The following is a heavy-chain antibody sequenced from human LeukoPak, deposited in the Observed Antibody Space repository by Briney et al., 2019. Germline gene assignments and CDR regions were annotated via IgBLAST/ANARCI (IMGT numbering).Heavy chain of an antibody. D-gene: IGHD4-17*01. CDR1: GFTFGDCA. V-gene: IGHV3-49*04. Sequence: GGSLRLSCTASGFTFGDCAMSWVRQAPRKGLEWVGFIRSKAYGGTTEYAASVKGRFTISRDDSKSIAYLQMNSLKTEDTAVYYCTQDYGDYPTTFDYWGQGTLVTVSS. J-gene: IGHJ4*02. CDR2: IRSKAYGGTT. CDR3: TQDYGDYPTTFDY.